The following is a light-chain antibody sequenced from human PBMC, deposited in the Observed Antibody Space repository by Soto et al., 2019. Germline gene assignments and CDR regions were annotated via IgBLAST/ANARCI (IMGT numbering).Light chain of an antibody. CDR1: RSDVGGYNY. CDR3: SSYTSSSTDV. V-gene: IGLV2-14*01. J-gene: IGLJ1*01. Sequence: QSVLTQPASVSGSPGRSITISCTGTRSDVGGYNYVYWHQQHPGKATKLMIYDVTNRPSGVSDRFTGSKSGNTASLTISGLQAEDEADYYCSSYTSSSTDVFGAGTKVTVL. CDR2: DVT.